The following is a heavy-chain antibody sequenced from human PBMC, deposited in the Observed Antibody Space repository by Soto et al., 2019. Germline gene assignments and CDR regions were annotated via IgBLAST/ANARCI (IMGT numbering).Heavy chain of an antibody. Sequence: SETLSLTCTVSGGSISSYYWSWIRQPAGKGLEWIGRIYTSGSTNYNPSPKSRVTMSVDTSKNQFSLKLSSVTAADTAVYYCARDRRRDSYGYYFDYWGQGTLVTVSS. CDR1: GGSISSYY. CDR3: ARDRRRDSYGYYFDY. D-gene: IGHD5-18*01. CDR2: IYTSGST. J-gene: IGHJ4*02. V-gene: IGHV4-4*07.